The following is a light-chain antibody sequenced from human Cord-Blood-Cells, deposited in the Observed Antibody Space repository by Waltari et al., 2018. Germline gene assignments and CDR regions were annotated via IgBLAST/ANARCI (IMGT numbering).Light chain of an antibody. J-gene: IGLJ2*01. Sequence: QSALTQPASVSGSHGQSIPISCTGTSSDVGGYNYVYCNQQPPGNAPKLMIYDVSNRPSVCSIRFAGSNAGNTASLTISGLQAEDEADYYCSSYTSSSTVVFGGGTKLTIL. CDR2: DVS. CDR1: SSDVGGYNY. CDR3: SSYTSSSTVV. V-gene: IGLV2-14*01.